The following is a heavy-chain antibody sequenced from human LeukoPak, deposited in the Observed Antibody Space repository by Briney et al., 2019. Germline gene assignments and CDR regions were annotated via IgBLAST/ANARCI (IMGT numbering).Heavy chain of an antibody. Sequence: GESLKISCKASGYSFTTYWIGWVRPMPGKGLEWMGIIYPGDSDTRYSPSFQGQVTISADKSISTAYLQWSSLKASDTAMYYCARRAYYDSSGVLVPFDYWGQGTLVTVSS. CDR1: GYSFTTYW. D-gene: IGHD3-22*01. CDR3: ARRAYYDSSGVLVPFDY. J-gene: IGHJ4*02. CDR2: IYPGDSDT. V-gene: IGHV5-51*01.